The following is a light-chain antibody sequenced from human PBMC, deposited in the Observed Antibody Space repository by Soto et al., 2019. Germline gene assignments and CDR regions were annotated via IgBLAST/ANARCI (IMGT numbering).Light chain of an antibody. CDR1: SSDVGGYKY. CDR2: EVS. CDR3: SSYTSTSTRVL. V-gene: IGLV2-14*01. J-gene: IGLJ2*01. Sequence: QSALTQPASVSGSPGQSITISCTGTSSDVGGYKYVSWYQQHPGKAPEFIIYEVSNRPSGVSNRFSGSKSGNTASLTISGLQPEDEADYYCSSYTSTSTRVLFGGGTKLTVL.